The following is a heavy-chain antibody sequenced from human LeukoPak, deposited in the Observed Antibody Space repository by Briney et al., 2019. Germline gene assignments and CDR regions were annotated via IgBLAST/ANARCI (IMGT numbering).Heavy chain of an antibody. V-gene: IGHV4-34*01. CDR2: INHSGST. D-gene: IGHD6-19*01. CDR1: GGSFSGYY. Sequence: SETLSLTCAVYGGSFSGYYWSWIRQPPGKGLEWIGEINHSGSTNYNPSLKSRVTISVDTSENQFSLKLRSVTAADTAVYYCARGEVAVAGTDFDYWGQGTLVTVSS. J-gene: IGHJ4*02. CDR3: ARGEVAVAGTDFDY.